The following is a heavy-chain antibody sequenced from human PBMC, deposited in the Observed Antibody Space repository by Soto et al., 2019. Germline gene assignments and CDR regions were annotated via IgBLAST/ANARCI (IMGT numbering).Heavy chain of an antibody. Sequence: PSQALSLTCALSGDSLSSNRAAWNWIRQSPSRGLEWLGRTYYRSKWYKDYAVSVKSRITINPDTSKNQFSMQLNSVTPEDTAVYYWAREWVGSSGPGDDHDYGMDVWGQGTTVTVSS. J-gene: IGHJ6*02. V-gene: IGHV6-1*01. CDR2: TYYRSKWYK. CDR3: AREWVGSSGPGDDHDYGMDV. CDR1: GDSLSSNRAA. D-gene: IGHD6-6*01.